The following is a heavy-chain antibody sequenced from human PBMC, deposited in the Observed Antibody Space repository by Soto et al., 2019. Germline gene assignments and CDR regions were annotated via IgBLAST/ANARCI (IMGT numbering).Heavy chain of an antibody. CDR2: ISSNSDTI. V-gene: IGHV3-9*02. D-gene: IGHD4-17*01. CDR1: GFTADDYA. Sequence: EVQLVESGGGLVQPGRSLRLSCVASGFTADDYAMHWVRQAPGKGLEWVSGISSNSDTIDYADSVKGRFTISRDNAKNSLFLQMNSLRPEDTALYYCAKDMKWGGMTTIHCDSWGQGTMVTVSS. J-gene: IGHJ4*02. CDR3: AKDMKWGGMTTIHCDS.